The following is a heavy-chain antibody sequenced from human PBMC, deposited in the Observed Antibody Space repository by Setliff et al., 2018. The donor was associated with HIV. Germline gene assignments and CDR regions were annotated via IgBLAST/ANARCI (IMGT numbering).Heavy chain of an antibody. V-gene: IGHV1-3*01. CDR3: ARDRFGYPYYYYYMDV. CDR1: GYTFTSYA. CDR2: INAGNGNT. Sequence: ASVKVSCKASGYTFTSYAMHWVRQAPGQRLEWMGWINAGNGNTKYSQKFQGRVTITRDTSASTAYMELSSLRSEDTAVYYCARDRFGYPYYYYYMDVWGKGTTVTVS. J-gene: IGHJ6*03. D-gene: IGHD3-16*01.